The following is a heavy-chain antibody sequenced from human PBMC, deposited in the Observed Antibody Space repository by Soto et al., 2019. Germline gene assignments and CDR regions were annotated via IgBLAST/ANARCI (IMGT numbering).Heavy chain of an antibody. V-gene: IGHV3-64D*09. Sequence: GGSLRLSCSASGFTFSSYAMHWVRQAPGKGLEYVSAISSNGGSTYYTDSVKGRFTISRDNSKNTLYLQMSSLRAEDTAVYYCVKDLYSSASDYWGQGTLVTVSS. CDR1: GFTFSSYA. CDR2: ISSNGGST. J-gene: IGHJ4*02. D-gene: IGHD6-6*01. CDR3: VKDLYSSASDY.